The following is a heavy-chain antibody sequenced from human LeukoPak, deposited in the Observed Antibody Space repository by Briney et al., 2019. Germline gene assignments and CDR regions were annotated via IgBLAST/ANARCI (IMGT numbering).Heavy chain of an antibody. Sequence: SETLSLTCTVSGGSISSSGYYWGWIRQPPGKGLEWIASIYYSGSTYYNPSLKSRVTISVDTSKNQLSLKLSSLTAADTAVYYCARVYASGWLGVDYWGQGTLVTVSS. CDR1: GGSISSSGYY. CDR2: IYYSGST. D-gene: IGHD3-3*01. J-gene: IGHJ4*02. V-gene: IGHV4-39*01. CDR3: ARVYASGWLGVDY.